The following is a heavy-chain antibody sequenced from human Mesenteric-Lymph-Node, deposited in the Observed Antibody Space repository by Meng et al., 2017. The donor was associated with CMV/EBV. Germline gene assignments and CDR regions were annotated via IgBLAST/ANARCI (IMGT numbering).Heavy chain of an antibody. CDR2: ISGRGGNT. CDR1: GFTFSNYA. CDR3: AKGAQQYVEHAFDI. D-gene: IGHD6-13*01. Sequence: SGFTFSNYAMTWVRQAPGKGLQWVSVISGRGGNTYYADSVKGRLTISRDNSKNTLFLEMNSLRVDDTALYYCAKGAQQYVEHAFDIWGQGTVVTVSS. J-gene: IGHJ3*02. V-gene: IGHV3-23*01.